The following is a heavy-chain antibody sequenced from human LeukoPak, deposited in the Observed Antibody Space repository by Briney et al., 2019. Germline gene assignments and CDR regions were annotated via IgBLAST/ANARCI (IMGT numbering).Heavy chain of an antibody. CDR1: GGSVSSGSYY. J-gene: IGHJ5*02. CDR2: IYYSGST. D-gene: IGHD4-11*01. V-gene: IGHV4-61*01. CDR3: ARKSVNWFDP. Sequence: SETVSLTCTVSGGSVSSGSYYWSWIRQPPGKGLEWIGYIYYSGSTNYNPSLKSRVTISVDTSKNQFSLKLSSVTAADTAVYYCARKSVNWFDPWGQGTLVTVSS.